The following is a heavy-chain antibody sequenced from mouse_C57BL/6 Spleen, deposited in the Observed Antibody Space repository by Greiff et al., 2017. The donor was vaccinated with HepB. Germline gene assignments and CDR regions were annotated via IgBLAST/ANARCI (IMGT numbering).Heavy chain of an antibody. CDR3: ARYGGYDDFDV. D-gene: IGHD2-2*01. V-gene: IGHV1-64*01. J-gene: IGHJ1*03. CDR1: GYTFTSYW. Sequence: QVQLQQPGAELVKPGASVKMSCKASGYTFTSYWMHWVKQRPGQGLEWIGMIHPNSGSTNYNEKFKSKATLTVDKSSSTAYMQLSSLTSEDSAVYYCARYGGYDDFDVWGTGTTVTVSS. CDR2: IHPNSGST.